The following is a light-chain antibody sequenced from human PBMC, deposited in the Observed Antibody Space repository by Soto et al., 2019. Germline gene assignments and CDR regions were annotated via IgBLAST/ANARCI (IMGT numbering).Light chain of an antibody. V-gene: IGLV1-44*01. J-gene: IGLJ3*02. CDR2: RTY. CDR3: EVWDRNVRGPV. Sequence: QSVLTQPPSASGTPGQGVTISCSGSSSNIGSEPVNWYQQLPGAAPKLLMYRTYHRPSGVPDRFSGSKSGTSASLAISGLRYEDEAHYFCEVWDRNVRGPVFGGGTKLTVL. CDR1: SSNIGSEP.